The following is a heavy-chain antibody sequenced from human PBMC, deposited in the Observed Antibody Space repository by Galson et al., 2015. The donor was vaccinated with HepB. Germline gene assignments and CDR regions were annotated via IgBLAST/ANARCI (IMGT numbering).Heavy chain of an antibody. CDR1: GFRFDDFA. D-gene: IGHD3-10*01. Sequence: SLRLSCATSGFRFDDFAMHWVRQAPGKGLEWVSGVSWNSASIDYGDSMKGRFTISRDNARSLLYLQMNSLRSDDTALYYCAKDMGPYGPGPYHSYGLDVWGQGTTVTVSS. V-gene: IGHV3-9*01. CDR3: AKDMGPYGPGPYHSYGLDV. CDR2: VSWNSASI. J-gene: IGHJ6*02.